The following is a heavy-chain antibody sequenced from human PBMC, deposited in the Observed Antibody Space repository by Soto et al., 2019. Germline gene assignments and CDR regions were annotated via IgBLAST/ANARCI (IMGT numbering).Heavy chain of an antibody. D-gene: IGHD6-13*01. CDR1: GFTFSSHG. CDR3: ARDEGIAAAGDTYYYYGMDV. Sequence: GGAPRLSRGASGFTFSSHGKHWVPPAPGKGLGGLAVIWYDGSNKYYADSVKGRFTISRDNSKNTLYLQMNSLRAEDTAVYYCARDEGIAAAGDTYYYYGMDVWGQGTTVNVSS. V-gene: IGHV3-33*01. J-gene: IGHJ6*01. CDR2: IWYDGSNK.